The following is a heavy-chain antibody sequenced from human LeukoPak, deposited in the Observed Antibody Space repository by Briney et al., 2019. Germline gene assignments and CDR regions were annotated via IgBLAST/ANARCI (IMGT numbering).Heavy chain of an antibody. J-gene: IGHJ4*02. V-gene: IGHV3-48*01. D-gene: IGHD2-15*01. CDR3: AKFGKKVVVVAAVDLDY. CDR2: ISRSSNTF. Sequence: GGSLRLSCAASGFTFSRYSMNWVRQAPGKGLEWVAYISRSSNTFYYADSVRGRFTISRDNSKNTLYLQMNSLRAEDTAVYYCAKFGKKVVVVAAVDLDYWGQGTLVTVSS. CDR1: GFTFSRYS.